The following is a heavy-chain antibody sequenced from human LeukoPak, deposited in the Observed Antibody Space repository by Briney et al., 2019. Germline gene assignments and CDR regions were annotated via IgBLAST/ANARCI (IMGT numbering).Heavy chain of an antibody. Sequence: PSETLSLTCTVSGDSLSDNYWSWIRQPAGKGLEWIGRIYTSGSINYNPSLKSRVSMSIDTSKNQLSLNLRSLTAADTAAYYCARHVSAYNPHWYFDLWGRGTLVTVSA. D-gene: IGHD5-24*01. CDR1: GDSLSDNY. V-gene: IGHV4-4*07. CDR2: IYTSGSI. J-gene: IGHJ2*01. CDR3: ARHVSAYNPHWYFDL.